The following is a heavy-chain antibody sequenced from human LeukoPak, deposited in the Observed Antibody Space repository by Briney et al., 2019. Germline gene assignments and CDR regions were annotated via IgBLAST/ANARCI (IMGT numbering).Heavy chain of an antibody. CDR3: AKSQDGGRLFHFDY. CDR1: GFTFSSYV. V-gene: IGHV3-23*01. CDR2: ISGSGGST. Sequence: GGSLRLSCAASGFTFSSYVMSWVRQAPGKGLEWVSDISGSGGSTTYADSVKGRFTISRDNSKNTLYLQMDSLRAEDTAVYFCAKSQDGGRLFHFDYWGQGTLVTVSS. J-gene: IGHJ4*02. D-gene: IGHD1-26*01.